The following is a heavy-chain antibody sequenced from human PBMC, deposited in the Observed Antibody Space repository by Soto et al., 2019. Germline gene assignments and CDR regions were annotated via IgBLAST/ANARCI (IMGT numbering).Heavy chain of an antibody. CDR2: INAGNGNT. V-gene: IGHV1-3*05. D-gene: IGHD2-8*02. CDR3: ARGDWWLFDY. CDR1: GYTFTSYA. J-gene: IGHJ4*02. Sequence: QVQLVQSGAEEKKPGASVKVSCKASGYTFTSYAIHWVRQAPGQRLEWMGWINAGNGNTKYSQKFQGRVTITRDTSASTDYMELSSLKSEDTAVYYCARGDWWLFDYWGQGTLVTVSS.